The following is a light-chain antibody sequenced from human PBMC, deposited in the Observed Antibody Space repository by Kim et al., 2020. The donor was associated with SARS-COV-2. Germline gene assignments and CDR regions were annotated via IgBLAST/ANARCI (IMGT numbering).Light chain of an antibody. Sequence: PGERASLSCRASQSVTSNYLAWYQQKPGQAPRLLIYGASSRATGIPDRFSGSGSGTDFTLTISRLEPEDFAVYYCHQYAGSPLTFGGGPSWR. CDR3: HQYAGSPLT. V-gene: IGKV3-20*01. CDR2: GAS. CDR1: QSVTSNY. J-gene: IGKJ4*01.